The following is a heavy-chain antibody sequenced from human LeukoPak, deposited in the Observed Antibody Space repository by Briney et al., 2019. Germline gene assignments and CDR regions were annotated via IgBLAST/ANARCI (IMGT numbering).Heavy chain of an antibody. CDR3: ARANLFAGDAFDI. Sequence: GASVKVSCKASGYTFTGYYMHWVRQAPGQGLEWMGWINPNSGGTNYAQKFQGRVTMTRDTSISTAYMELSRLRSDDTAVYYCARANLFAGDAFDIWGQGTMVTVSS. CDR2: INPNSGGT. V-gene: IGHV1-2*02. D-gene: IGHD1-14*01. CDR1: GYTFTGYY. J-gene: IGHJ3*02.